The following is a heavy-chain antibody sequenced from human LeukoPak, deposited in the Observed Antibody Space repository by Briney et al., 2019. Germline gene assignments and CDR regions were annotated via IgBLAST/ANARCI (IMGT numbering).Heavy chain of an antibody. D-gene: IGHD2-2*02. Sequence: PSETLSLTCTVSGGSISSYYWSWIRQPPGKGLEGIGYIYYSGSTNYNPSLKSRVTISVDTSKNQFSLKLSSVTAADTAVYYCARYLGYCSSTSCFTNWFDPWGQGTLVTVSS. CDR2: IYYSGST. CDR1: GGSISSYY. CDR3: ARYLGYCSSTSCFTNWFDP. V-gene: IGHV4-59*08. J-gene: IGHJ5*02.